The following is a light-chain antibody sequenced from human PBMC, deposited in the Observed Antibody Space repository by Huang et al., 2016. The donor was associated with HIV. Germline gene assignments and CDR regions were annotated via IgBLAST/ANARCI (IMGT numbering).Light chain of an antibody. V-gene: IGKV1-39*01. CDR3: QQTYSTPL. J-gene: IGKJ3*01. Sequence: DIQMTQSPSSLSASVGDRVTITCRASQSISSHLNWYQQKPGKAPNLLIYGASSLQSGGPSRFSGSGSGTDFTLTISSLQPEDSATYYCQQTYSTPLFGPGTKVEIK. CDR2: GAS. CDR1: QSISSH.